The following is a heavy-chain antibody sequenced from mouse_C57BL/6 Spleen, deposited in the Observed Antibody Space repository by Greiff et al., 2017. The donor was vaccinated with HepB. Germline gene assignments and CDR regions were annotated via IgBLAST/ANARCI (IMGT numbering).Heavy chain of an antibody. J-gene: IGHJ2*01. Sequence: VMLVESGAELVKPGASVKISCKASGYAFSSYWMNWVKQRPGKGLEWIGKIYPGDGDTNYNGKFKGKATLTADKSSSTAYMQLSSLTSEDSAVYFCARSGGYYFDYWGQGTTLTVSS. D-gene: IGHD1-1*02. V-gene: IGHV1-80*01. CDR3: ARSGGYYFDY. CDR1: GYAFSSYW. CDR2: IYPGDGDT.